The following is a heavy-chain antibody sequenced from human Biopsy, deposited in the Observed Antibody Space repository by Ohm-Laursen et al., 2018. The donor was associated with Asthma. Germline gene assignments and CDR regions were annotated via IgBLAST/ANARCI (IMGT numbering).Heavy chain of an antibody. J-gene: IGHJ6*02. CDR1: PGSFSGFF. Sequence: SDTLSLTCTVHPGSFSGFFWTWIRQSPGKGLEWIGETNERGVTNNNPSLKSRVIISIDTYWNRVSLKLTSVTAADTAVYYCARGPELDVWGQGTTVTVSS. V-gene: IGHV4-34*01. CDR3: ARGPELDV. CDR2: TNERGVT.